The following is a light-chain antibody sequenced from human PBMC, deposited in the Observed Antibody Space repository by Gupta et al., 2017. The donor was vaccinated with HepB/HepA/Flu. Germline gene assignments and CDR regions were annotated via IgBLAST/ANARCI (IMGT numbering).Light chain of an antibody. CDR1: QNINKY. CDR3: QQSDTIPYT. J-gene: IGKJ2*01. V-gene: IGKV1-39*01. Sequence: DIQMTQSPSPLSASVGDRVTITCRASQNINKYLHWYQHKSGQAPRLLIYVASNLQSGVPSRFSGSGSGTDFTLTISGLQPEDFATYFCQQSDTIPYTFGQGTRLDIK. CDR2: VAS.